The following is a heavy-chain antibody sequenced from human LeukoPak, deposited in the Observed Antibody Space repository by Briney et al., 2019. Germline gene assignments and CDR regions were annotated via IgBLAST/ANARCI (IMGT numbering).Heavy chain of an antibody. CDR3: ARATRYSSSDSFDY. V-gene: IGHV3-20*04. CDR1: GFTFDDYG. Sequence: PGGSLRLSCAASGFTFDDYGMSWVRQAPGKGLEWVSGINWNGGSTGYADSVKGRFTISRDNAKNSLYLQMNSLRAEDTALYYCARATRYSSSDSFDYWGQGTLVTVSS. D-gene: IGHD6-13*01. J-gene: IGHJ4*02. CDR2: INWNGGST.